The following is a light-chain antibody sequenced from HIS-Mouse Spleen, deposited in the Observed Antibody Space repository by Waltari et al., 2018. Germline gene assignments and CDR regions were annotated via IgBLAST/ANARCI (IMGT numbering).Light chain of an antibody. V-gene: IGLV2-23*03. CDR1: PSDVGSYTL. CDR2: EGS. J-gene: IGLJ2*01. Sequence: QSALTQPASVSGSPGQSITISCTGTPSDVGSYTLVPWYQQPPGKAPKLLIYEGSKRPSGVSNRFSGSKSGNTASLTISGLQAEDEADYYCCSYAGSSTFVFGGGTKLTVL. CDR3: CSYAGSSTFV.